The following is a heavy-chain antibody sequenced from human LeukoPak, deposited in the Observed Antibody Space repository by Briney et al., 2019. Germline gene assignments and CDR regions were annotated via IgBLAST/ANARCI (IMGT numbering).Heavy chain of an antibody. D-gene: IGHD6-6*01. J-gene: IGHJ4*02. V-gene: IGHV1-46*01. CDR1: GYTFTSYY. Sequence: ASVKLSCKASGYTFTSYYMHWVRQAPGQGLEWMGIINPSGGSTSYAQKFQGRVTMTTDTSTSTVYMELSSLRSEDTVCYYCGRGGQLGDYFDYWRQGTLVTVSS. CDR2: INPSGGST. CDR3: GRGGQLGDYFDY.